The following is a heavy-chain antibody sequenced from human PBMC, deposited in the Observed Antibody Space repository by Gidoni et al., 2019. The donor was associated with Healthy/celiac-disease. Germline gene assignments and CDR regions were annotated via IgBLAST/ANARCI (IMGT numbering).Heavy chain of an antibody. CDR2: ISSSSSYI. D-gene: IGHD3-10*01. Sequence: EVQLVESVGGLVKPGGSLRLPCAASGFTFCSYSLHWVRQAPGKGLGWVSAISSSSSYIYYADSVKGRFTISRDNAKNSLYLQMNSLRAEDTAVYYCASSSYGSGSYLIYYYGMDVWGQGTTVTVSS. CDR1: GFTFCSYS. J-gene: IGHJ6*02. CDR3: ASSSYGSGSYLIYYYGMDV. V-gene: IGHV3-21*01.